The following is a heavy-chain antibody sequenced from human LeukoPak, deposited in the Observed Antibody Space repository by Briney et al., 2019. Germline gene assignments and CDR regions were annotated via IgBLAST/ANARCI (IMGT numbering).Heavy chain of an antibody. CDR3: ANLAAAGPPAVDY. Sequence: GGSLRLSCGASGFTFSSYAMHWVRQAPGKGLEWVAFIRYDGSNKYYADSVKGRFTISRDNSKNTLYLQMNSLRAEDTAVYYCANLAAAGPPAVDYWGQGTLVTVSS. V-gene: IGHV3-30*02. D-gene: IGHD6-13*01. J-gene: IGHJ4*02. CDR2: IRYDGSNK. CDR1: GFTFSSYA.